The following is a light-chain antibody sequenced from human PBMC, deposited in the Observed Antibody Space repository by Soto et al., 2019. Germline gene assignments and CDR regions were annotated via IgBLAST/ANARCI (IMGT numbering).Light chain of an antibody. CDR3: SSYTSTNTLVV. Sequence: QSALTQPASVSGFPGQSITISCTGTSSDVGGYNYVAWYQQHPGKAPKLMIYDVTNRPSGVSSRFSGSKSGNTASLTISGLQAEDEADYYCSSYTSTNTLVVFGGGTKVTVL. CDR2: DVT. V-gene: IGLV2-14*01. CDR1: SSDVGGYNY. J-gene: IGLJ2*01.